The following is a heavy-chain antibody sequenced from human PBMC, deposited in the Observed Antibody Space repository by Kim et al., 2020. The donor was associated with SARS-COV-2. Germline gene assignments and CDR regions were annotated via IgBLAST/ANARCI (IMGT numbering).Heavy chain of an antibody. Sequence: SETLSLTCAVSGGSISSSNWWSWVRQPPGKGLEWIGEIYHSGSTNYNPSLKSRVTISVDKSKNQFSLKLSSVTAADTAVYYCARMYGDYREDLGGIDYWGQGTLVTVSS. J-gene: IGHJ4*02. CDR2: IYHSGST. CDR3: ARMYGDYREDLGGIDY. D-gene: IGHD4-17*01. V-gene: IGHV4-4*02. CDR1: GGSISSSNW.